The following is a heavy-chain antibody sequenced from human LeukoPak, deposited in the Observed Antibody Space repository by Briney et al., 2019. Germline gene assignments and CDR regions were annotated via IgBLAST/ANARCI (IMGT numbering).Heavy chain of an antibody. Sequence: GASVTVSFTASGGTFTSHTVTWVRQAPGQGLRWMGGIIPTFGTPNYAQEFQGRLSIATDESTNTAYMELTALTSDDTAGYFCGAAYGKPGSCLYYFDYWGQGTLVTVSS. CDR1: GGTFTSHT. V-gene: IGHV1-69*05. J-gene: IGHJ4*02. CDR2: IIPTFGTP. CDR3: GAAYGKPGSCLYYFDY. D-gene: IGHD2-15*01.